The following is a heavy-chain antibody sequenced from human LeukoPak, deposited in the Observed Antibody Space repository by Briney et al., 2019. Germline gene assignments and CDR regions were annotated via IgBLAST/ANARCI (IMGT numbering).Heavy chain of an antibody. CDR3: ASHYYDSRRILDY. J-gene: IGHJ4*02. CDR1: GGSFSTYY. Sequence: SETQSLTCAVYGGSFSTYYWSWIRQPPGKGLEWIGEINHSGSTNYNPSLKSRVTISVDTSKNQFSLKLSSVTAADTAVYYCASHYYDSRRILDYWGQGTLVTVSS. V-gene: IGHV4-34*01. CDR2: INHSGST. D-gene: IGHD3-22*01.